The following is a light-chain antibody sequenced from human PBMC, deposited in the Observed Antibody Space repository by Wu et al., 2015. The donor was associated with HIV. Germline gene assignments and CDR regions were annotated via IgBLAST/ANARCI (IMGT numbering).Light chain of an antibody. J-gene: IGKJ2*01. CDR2: GAS. CDR3: HQYGSSPGT. V-gene: IGKV3-20*01. Sequence: EIVLTQSPGTLSLSPGERTTLSCRASQSVASSFLAWYQQSPGQAPRLLIYGASRRATGIPDRFSGSGSGTDFTLTISRLEPEDFAVYYCHQYGSSPGTFGQGTKAGDQT. CDR1: QSVASSF.